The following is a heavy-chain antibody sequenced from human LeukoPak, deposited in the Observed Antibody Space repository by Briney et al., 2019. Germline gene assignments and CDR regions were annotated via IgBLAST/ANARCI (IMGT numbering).Heavy chain of an antibody. D-gene: IGHD4-17*01. CDR1: GFTFSSYA. CDR3: AESTTTVTPYYFDY. J-gene: IGHJ4*02. Sequence: GGSLRLSCAASGFTFSSYAMSWVRQAPGKGLEWVSALGGSGRSIYYADSVKGRFTISRDNSKNTLYLQMNSLRAEDTAVYYCAESTTTVTPYYFDYWGQGNLVTVSS. CDR2: LGGSGRSI. V-gene: IGHV3-23*01.